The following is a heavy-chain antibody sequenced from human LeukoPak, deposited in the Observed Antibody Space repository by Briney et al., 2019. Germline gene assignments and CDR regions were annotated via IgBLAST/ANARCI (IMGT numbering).Heavy chain of an antibody. CDR2: INNSGST. V-gene: IGHV4-34*01. Sequence: PSETLSLTCAVYGGSFSGYYWSWIRQPPGKGLEWIGEINNSGSTNYNPSLKSRVTISVDTSKYQFSLKLSSVTAADTAIYFCARDARGLGNYFASWGQGTLVTVSS. D-gene: IGHD3-16*01. CDR3: ARDARGLGNYFAS. J-gene: IGHJ4*02. CDR1: GGSFSGYY.